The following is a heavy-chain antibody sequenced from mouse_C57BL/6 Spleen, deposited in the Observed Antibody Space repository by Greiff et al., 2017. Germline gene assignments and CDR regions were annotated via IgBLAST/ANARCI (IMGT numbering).Heavy chain of an antibody. Sequence: VQLQQSGAELVRPGASVTLSCKASGYTFTDYEMHWVKQTPVHGLEWIGAIDPETGGTAYNQKFKGKAILTADKSSSTAYMELRSLTSEDSAVYYCTNYGYDWFAYWGQGTLVTVSA. J-gene: IGHJ3*01. V-gene: IGHV1-15*01. CDR1: GYTFTDYE. D-gene: IGHD2-2*01. CDR3: TNYGYDWFAY. CDR2: IDPETGGT.